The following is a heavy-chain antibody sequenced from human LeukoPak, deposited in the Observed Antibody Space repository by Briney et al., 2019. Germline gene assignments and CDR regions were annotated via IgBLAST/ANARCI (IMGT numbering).Heavy chain of an antibody. Sequence: GGSLRLSCAASGFTFSSYWMSWVRQAPGKGLEWVANIKQDGSEKYYVDSVKGRFTISRDNAKNSLYLQMNSLRAEDTAEYYCSATRSHFDYWGQGTLVTVSS. CDR2: IKQDGSEK. D-gene: IGHD1-14*01. CDR1: GFTFSSYW. V-gene: IGHV3-7*01. J-gene: IGHJ4*02. CDR3: SATRSHFDY.